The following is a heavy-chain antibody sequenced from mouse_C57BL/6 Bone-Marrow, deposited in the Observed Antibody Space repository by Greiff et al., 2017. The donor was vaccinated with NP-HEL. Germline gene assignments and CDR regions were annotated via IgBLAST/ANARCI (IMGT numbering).Heavy chain of an antibody. J-gene: IGHJ3*01. CDR1: GYTFTSYG. Sequence: VVRPGSSVKMSCKTSGYTFTSYGINWVKQRPGQGLEWIGYIYIGNGYTEYNEKFKGKATLTSDTSSSTAYMQLSSLTSEDSAIYFCARTDYGSSYVWFAYWGQGTLVTVSA. V-gene: IGHV1-58*01. CDR2: IYIGNGYT. D-gene: IGHD1-1*01. CDR3: ARTDYGSSYVWFAY.